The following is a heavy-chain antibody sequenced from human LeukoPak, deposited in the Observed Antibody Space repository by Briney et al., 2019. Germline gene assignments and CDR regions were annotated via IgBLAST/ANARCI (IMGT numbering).Heavy chain of an antibody. CDR3: ARQLDYYEEFDAFDI. Sequence: ASETLPLTCAVSGYSISSGYYWGWIRQPPGKGLEWIGSIYHSGSTYYNPSLKSRVTISVDTSKNQFSLKLSSVTAADTAVYYCARQLDYYEEFDAFDIWGQGTMVTVSS. D-gene: IGHD3-22*01. CDR1: GYSISSGYY. V-gene: IGHV4-38-2*01. CDR2: IYHSGST. J-gene: IGHJ3*02.